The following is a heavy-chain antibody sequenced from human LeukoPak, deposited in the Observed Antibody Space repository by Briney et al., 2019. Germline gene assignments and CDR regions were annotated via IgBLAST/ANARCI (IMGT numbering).Heavy chain of an antibody. Sequence: KTGGSLRLSCAASGFTFSSYSMNWVRQAPGKGLEWVSSISSSSSYIYYADSVKGRFTISRDNAKNSLYLQMNSLRDEETAVYYCARVGGATQTEGDDFDYWGQGTLVTVSS. CDR2: ISSSSSYI. J-gene: IGHJ4*02. CDR3: ARVGGATQTEGDDFDY. V-gene: IGHV3-21*01. CDR1: GFTFSSYS. D-gene: IGHD1-26*01.